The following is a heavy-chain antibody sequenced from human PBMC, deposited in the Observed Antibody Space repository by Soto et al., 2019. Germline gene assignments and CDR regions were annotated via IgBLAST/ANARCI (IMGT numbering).Heavy chain of an antibody. V-gene: IGHV4-34*01. D-gene: IGHD6-13*01. CDR1: GGSFSGYY. CDR3: ARGLWRWVTADGTNWFDP. J-gene: IGHJ5*02. CDR2: INHSGST. Sequence: SETLSLTCAVYGGSFSGYYWSWIRQPPGKGLEWIGEINHSGSTNYNPSLKSRVTISVDTSKNQFSLKLSSVTAADTAVYYCARGLWRWVTADGTNWFDPWAQGTLVPVSS.